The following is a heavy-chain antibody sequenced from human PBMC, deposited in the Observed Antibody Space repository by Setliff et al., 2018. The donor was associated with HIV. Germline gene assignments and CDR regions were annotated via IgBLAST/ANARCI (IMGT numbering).Heavy chain of an antibody. CDR2: THSSGSS. D-gene: IGHD2-21*02. V-gene: IGHV4-61*09. CDR3: ARNVVVVTVEWFDP. J-gene: IGHJ5*02. Sequence: LSLTCTVSGGSFSSGQYYWTWIRQPAGKGLEWIGHTHSSGSSRYNPSLESRATIAVDTSKNQFSLKLSSVTAADTAVYYCARNVVVVTVEWFDPWGQGTLVTVSS. CDR1: GGSFSSGQYY.